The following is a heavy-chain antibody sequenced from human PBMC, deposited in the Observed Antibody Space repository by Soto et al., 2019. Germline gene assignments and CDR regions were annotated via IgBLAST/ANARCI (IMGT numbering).Heavy chain of an antibody. CDR1: GFTFSSYA. J-gene: IGHJ6*02. CDR3: AKDWEDSSSWASYYYYGMDV. D-gene: IGHD6-13*01. V-gene: IGHV3-23*01. CDR2: ISGSGGST. Sequence: PGGSLRLSCAACGFTFSSYAMSWVRQAPGKGLEWVSAISGSGGSTYYADSVKGRFTISRDNSKNTLYLQMNSLRAEDTAVYYCAKDWEDSSSWASYYYYGMDVWGQGTTVTVSS.